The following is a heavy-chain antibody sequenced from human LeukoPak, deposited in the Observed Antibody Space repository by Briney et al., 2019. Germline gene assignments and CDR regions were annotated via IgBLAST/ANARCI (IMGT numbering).Heavy chain of an antibody. V-gene: IGHV6-1*01. CDR1: GDSVSRNSVA. CDR2: TYYRSKWYK. D-gene: IGHD3-10*01. J-gene: IGHJ5*02. Sequence: SQTLSLTCAISGDSVSRNSVAWNWIRQSPSRGLEWLGRTYYRSKWYKEYAASVRSRITISPDTSKNQFSLQLNSATPEDTVVYYCARVEYFGSGSYRFDPWGQGTLVTVSS. CDR3: ARVEYFGSGSYRFDP.